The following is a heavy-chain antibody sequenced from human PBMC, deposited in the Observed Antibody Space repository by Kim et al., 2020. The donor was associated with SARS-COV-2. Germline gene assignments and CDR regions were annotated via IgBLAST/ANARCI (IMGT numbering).Heavy chain of an antibody. CDR2: ISYDGSNK. CDR1: AFTFSSYG. J-gene: IGHJ6*02. CDR3: AKDTPQDSYGYYYGMDV. Sequence: GGSLRLSCAASAFTFSSYGMHWVRQAPGKGLDWVAVISYDGSNKYYADSVKGRFTISRDNSKNTLYLQMNSLRAEDTAVYYCAKDTPQDSYGYYYGMDVWGQGTTVTVSS. V-gene: IGHV3-30*18. D-gene: IGHD5-18*01.